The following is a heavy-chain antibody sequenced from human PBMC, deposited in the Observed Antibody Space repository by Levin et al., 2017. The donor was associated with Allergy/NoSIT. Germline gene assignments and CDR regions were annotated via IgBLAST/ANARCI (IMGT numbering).Heavy chain of an antibody. CDR2: ITYGVGNK. J-gene: IGHJ4*02. CDR3: AKEQSSGFYRNADY. D-gene: IGHD6-19*01. Sequence: GESLKISCAASGFTSSSCGMHWVRQAPGEGLEWVAVITYGVGNKYYADSVKGRFTISRDDAKNTVYLEMNSLRDEDTAVYYCAKEQSSGFYRNADYWGQGTLVTVSS. CDR1: GFTSSSCG. V-gene: IGHV3-30*18.